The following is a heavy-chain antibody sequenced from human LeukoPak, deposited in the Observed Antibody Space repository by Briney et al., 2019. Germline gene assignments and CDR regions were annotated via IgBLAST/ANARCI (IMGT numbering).Heavy chain of an antibody. Sequence: GGSLRLSCAASGFTFSSYAMHWVRQAPGKGLEWVAVISYDGSNKYYADSVKGRFTISRDNAKNSLYLQMNSLRAEDTAVYYCARDYAKTGYCSGTSCPDALDLWGQGTMVTVSS. V-gene: IGHV3-30-3*01. CDR3: ARDYAKTGYCSGTSCPDALDL. CDR2: ISYDGSNK. J-gene: IGHJ3*01. CDR1: GFTFSSYA. D-gene: IGHD2-2*03.